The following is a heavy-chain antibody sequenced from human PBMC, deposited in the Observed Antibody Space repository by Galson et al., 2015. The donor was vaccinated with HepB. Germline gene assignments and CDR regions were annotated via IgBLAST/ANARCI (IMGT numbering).Heavy chain of an antibody. CDR3: ASPSITGTNGAYGY. Sequence: SLRHSCPASGFTFSSYAMHWVRQAPGKGLEWVAVISYDGSNKYYADSVKGRFTISRDNSKNTLYLQMNSLRAEDTAVYYCASPSITGTNGAYGYWGQGTLVTVSS. V-gene: IGHV3-30-3*01. CDR2: ISYDGSNK. CDR1: GFTFSSYA. J-gene: IGHJ4*02. D-gene: IGHD1-7*01.